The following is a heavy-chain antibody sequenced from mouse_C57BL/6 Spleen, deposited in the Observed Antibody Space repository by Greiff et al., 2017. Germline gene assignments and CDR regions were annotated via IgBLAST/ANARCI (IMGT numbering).Heavy chain of an antibody. CDR3: ARGGGPYSSYGAWFAY. CDR2: IYPGDGDT. Sequence: VQLQQSGAELVKPGASVKISCKASGYAFSSYWMNWVKQRPGKGLEWIGQIYPGDGDTNYNGKFKGKATVTADKSSSTAYMQLSSLTSEDSAVYFCARGGGPYSSYGAWFAYWGQGTLVTVSA. J-gene: IGHJ3*01. V-gene: IGHV1-80*01. CDR1: GYAFSSYW. D-gene: IGHD1-1*01.